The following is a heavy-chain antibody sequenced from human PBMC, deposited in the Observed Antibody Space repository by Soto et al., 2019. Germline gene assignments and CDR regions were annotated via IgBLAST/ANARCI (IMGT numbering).Heavy chain of an antibody. V-gene: IGHV1-69*13. D-gene: IGHD3-10*01. CDR1: GGTFINSG. Sequence: SVNGSGKAAGGTFINSGITWVRQAPGQGLEWMGGISPFFGTPNYAQKFQGRVTITAGESTSTAYMELSSLRSEDTAVYYCARGTSGSYYSFDSWGQGTLVTVSS. J-gene: IGHJ4*02. CDR2: ISPFFGTP. CDR3: ARGTSGSYYSFDS.